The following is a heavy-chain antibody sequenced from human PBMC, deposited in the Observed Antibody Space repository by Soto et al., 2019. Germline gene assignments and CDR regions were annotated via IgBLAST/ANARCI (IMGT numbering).Heavy chain of an antibody. Sequence: EVQLVESGGGLVQPGGSLRLSCAASGFTFSSYSMNWVRQAPGKGLEWVSYISSSSSTIYYADSVKGRFTISRDNAKNSLYLQINSLRVEDTAVYYCARAPRNYYYYMDVWGKGTTVTVSS. V-gene: IGHV3-48*01. J-gene: IGHJ6*03. CDR3: ARAPRNYYYYMDV. CDR1: GFTFSSYS. CDR2: ISSSSSTI.